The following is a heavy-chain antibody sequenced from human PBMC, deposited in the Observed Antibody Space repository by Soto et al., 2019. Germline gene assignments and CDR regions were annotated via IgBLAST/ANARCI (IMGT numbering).Heavy chain of an antibody. J-gene: IGHJ5*02. V-gene: IGHV4-30-4*01. Sequence: QVQLQESGPGLVKPSQTLSLTCTVSGGSISSGDYYWSWIRQPPGKGLEWIGYIYYSGSTYYNRSLKSRVTISVRTSKNRFTLKLGSVPAADTAVYYCARVRVTRGDLPDWFDPWGQGTLVTVSS. D-gene: IGHD2-21*01. CDR2: IYYSGST. CDR3: ARVRVTRGDLPDWFDP. CDR1: GGSISSGDYY.